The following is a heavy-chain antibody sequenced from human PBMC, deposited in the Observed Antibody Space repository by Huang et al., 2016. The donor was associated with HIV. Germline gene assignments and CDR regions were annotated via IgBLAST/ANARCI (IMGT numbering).Heavy chain of an antibody. CDR1: GGSISSNNYY. CDR2: IHYSGST. V-gene: IGHV4-39*01. J-gene: IGHJ6*02. CDR3: ARHAGGGNIYNYYYGMDV. D-gene: IGHD2-15*01. Sequence: HLQLQESGPGLVKPSETLSLTCAVSGGSISSNNYYWGWIRRPPGKGLEWIGSIHYSGSTYYNPSLKSRVTISVDTSKNQFSLKLTSVTAADTAVYYCARHAGGGNIYNYYYGMDVWGQGTTVTVSS.